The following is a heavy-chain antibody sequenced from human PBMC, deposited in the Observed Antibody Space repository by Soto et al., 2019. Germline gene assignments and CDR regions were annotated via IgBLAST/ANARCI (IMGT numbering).Heavy chain of an antibody. CDR2: VNIDSGGT. J-gene: IGHJ5*02. V-gene: IGHV1-2*04. D-gene: IGHD2-21*02. CDR1: GYTFTDYY. CDR3: ARGAMTDQPQNRFDP. Sequence: QVHLVQSGAEVKKPGASVKVSCTASGYTFTDYYMHWLRQAPGQGLEWMGWVNIDSGGTNYAQKFQGWVTLTRDTSINTAYMELRRLTSDDTAVYFCARGAMTDQPQNRFDPWGQGTLVTFSS.